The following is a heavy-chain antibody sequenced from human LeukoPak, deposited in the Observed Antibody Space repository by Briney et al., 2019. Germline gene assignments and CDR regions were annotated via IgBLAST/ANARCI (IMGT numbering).Heavy chain of an antibody. CDR3: AKGPAFTIFGVVIWYYFDY. V-gene: IGHV3-23*01. Sequence: GGSLRLSCAASGFTFSSYAMSLVRQAPGKGLEWVSAISGSGGSTYYADSVKGRFTISRDNSKNTLYLQMNSLRAEDTAVYYCAKGPAFTIFGVVIWYYFDYWGQGTLVTVSS. J-gene: IGHJ4*02. CDR2: ISGSGGST. D-gene: IGHD3-3*01. CDR1: GFTFSSYA.